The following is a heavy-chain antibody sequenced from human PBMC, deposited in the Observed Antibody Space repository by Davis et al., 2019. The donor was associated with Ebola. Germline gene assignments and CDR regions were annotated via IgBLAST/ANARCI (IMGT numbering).Heavy chain of an antibody. CDR2: IIPIFGTA. Sequence: SSVKVSCKASGGTFSSYAISWVRQAPGQGLEWMGGIIPIFGTANYAQKFQGRVTITADESTSTAYMELSSLRSEDTAVYYCARDHCSGGSCYFDYWGQGTLVTVSS. V-gene: IGHV1-69*13. D-gene: IGHD2-15*01. J-gene: IGHJ4*02. CDR3: ARDHCSGGSCYFDY. CDR1: GGTFSSYA.